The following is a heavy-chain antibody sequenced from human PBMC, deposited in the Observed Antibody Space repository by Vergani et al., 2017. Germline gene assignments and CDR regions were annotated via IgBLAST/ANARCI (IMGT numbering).Heavy chain of an antibody. CDR2: IYYSGST. V-gene: IGHV4-34*11. D-gene: IGHD5-24*01. CDR3: ARESGYNAYYFDY. Sequence: QVQLQQWGAGLLKPSETLSLTCAVYGGSFSGYYWSWIRQPPGKGLEWIGYIYYSGSTNYNPSLNSRVTISVDTSKNQFSLKLSSVTAADTAVYYCARESGYNAYYFDYWGQGTLVTVSS. J-gene: IGHJ4*02. CDR1: GGSFSGYY.